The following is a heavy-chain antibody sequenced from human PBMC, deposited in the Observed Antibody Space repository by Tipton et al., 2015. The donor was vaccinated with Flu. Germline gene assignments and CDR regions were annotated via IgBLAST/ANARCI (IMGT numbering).Heavy chain of an antibody. J-gene: IGHJ4*02. CDR1: GGSFSGYY. V-gene: IGHV4-34*01. D-gene: IGHD4-23*01. CDR2: INHSGST. CDR3: ARGLRAVVRSPLHY. Sequence: TLSLTCAVYGGSFSGYYWSWIRQPPGKGLEWIGEINHSGSTNYNPSLKSRVTISVDTSKNQFSLKLRSVTAADTAVYYCARGLRAVVRSPLHYWGQGTLVTVSS.